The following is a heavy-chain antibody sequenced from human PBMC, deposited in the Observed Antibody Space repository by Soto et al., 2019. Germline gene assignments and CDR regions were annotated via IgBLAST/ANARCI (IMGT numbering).Heavy chain of an antibody. CDR2: VYYRGRS. CDR1: GCSVRNSNYY. CDR3: VSQRTSVLTQAYFDY. Sequence: SETLSLPCPVSGCSVRNSNYYWGWIRQSPGKGLEWIGSVYYRGRSYSKSSVKSRVTISVDTSKNQFSLNLNSVTASDTAVYYCVSQRTSVLTQAYFDYWGPGALVTVS. J-gene: IGHJ4*02. V-gene: IGHV4-39*01. D-gene: IGHD2-8*01.